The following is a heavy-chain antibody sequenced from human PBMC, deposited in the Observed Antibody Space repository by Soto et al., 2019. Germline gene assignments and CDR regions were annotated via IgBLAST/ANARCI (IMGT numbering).Heavy chain of an antibody. Sequence: QVELVQSGAQVKKPGSAVKVSCKASGGSFNMYAMNWVRQAPGYGLEWMGGIIPIFDAPRYSEQFQGRVTITVDESTSTAYMELSSLRSDDTAIYYCTRAIGSGGVMGGFDYWGQGTLVTVSS. CDR2: IIPIFDAP. CDR3: TRAIGSGGVMGGFDY. J-gene: IGHJ4*02. V-gene: IGHV1-69*01. D-gene: IGHD3-16*01. CDR1: GGSFNMYA.